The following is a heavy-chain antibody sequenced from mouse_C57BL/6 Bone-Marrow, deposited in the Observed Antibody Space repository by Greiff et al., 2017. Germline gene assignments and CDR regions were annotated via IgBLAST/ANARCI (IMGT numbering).Heavy chain of an antibody. V-gene: IGHV1-64*01. CDR2: IHPNSGST. Sequence: VQLQQPGAELVKPGASVKLSCKASGYTFTSYWMHWVKQRPGQGLEWIGMIHPNSGSTNYNEKFKSKATLAVDKSSSTAYMQLSSLTSEDSAVYYCASDPRGYGTGFDDWGQGTTLTVSS. J-gene: IGHJ2*01. CDR3: ASDPRGYGTGFDD. D-gene: IGHD3-2*02. CDR1: GYTFTSYW.